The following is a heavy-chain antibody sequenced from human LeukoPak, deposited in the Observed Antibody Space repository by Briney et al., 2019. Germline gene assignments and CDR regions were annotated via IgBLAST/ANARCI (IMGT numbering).Heavy chain of an antibody. Sequence: PGGSLRLSCAASGFTFSSYWMSWVRQAPGKGLEWVANIKQDGSEKYYVDSVKGRFSISRDNAKNSLYLQMHSLRAEDTAVYYCARAANDGYNTILDYWGQGTLVTVSS. J-gene: IGHJ4*02. V-gene: IGHV3-7*01. CDR3: ARAANDGYNTILDY. CDR2: IKQDGSEK. D-gene: IGHD5-24*01. CDR1: GFTFSSYW.